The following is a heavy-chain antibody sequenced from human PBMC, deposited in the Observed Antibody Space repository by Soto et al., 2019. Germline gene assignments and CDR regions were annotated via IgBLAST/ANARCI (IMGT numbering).Heavy chain of an antibody. CDR1: GYTFTSYG. CDR3: ASAGSSRLTGDAFDI. J-gene: IGHJ3*02. Sequence: ASVKVSCKASGYTFTSYGISWVRQAPGQGLEWMGWISAYNGNTNYAQKLQGRVTMTTDTSTSTAYMELRSLRSDDTAVYYCASAGSSRLTGDAFDIWGQGTMVTVSS. D-gene: IGHD7-27*01. V-gene: IGHV1-18*01. CDR2: ISAYNGNT.